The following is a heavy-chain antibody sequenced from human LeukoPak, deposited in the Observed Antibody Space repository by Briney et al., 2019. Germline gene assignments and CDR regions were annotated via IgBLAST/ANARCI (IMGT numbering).Heavy chain of an antibody. Sequence: PSETLSLTCTVSGDSVTSVGYYWVWLRQHPGKGLEWIGYIYYSGSTNYNPSLKSRVTISVDTSKNQFSLKLSSVTAADTAVYYCARSVVPAASNWFDPWGQGTLVTVSS. J-gene: IGHJ5*02. V-gene: IGHV4-61*08. CDR2: IYYSGST. D-gene: IGHD2-2*01. CDR1: GDSVTSVGYY. CDR3: ARSVVPAASNWFDP.